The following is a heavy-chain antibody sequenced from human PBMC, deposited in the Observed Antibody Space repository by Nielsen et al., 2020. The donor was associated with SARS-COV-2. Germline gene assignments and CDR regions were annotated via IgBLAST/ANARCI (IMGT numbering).Heavy chain of an antibody. CDR3: ARRGGYCSSTSCYTGGDAFDI. CDR1: GYSFPTYW. J-gene: IGHJ3*02. Sequence: GESLKISCKGSGYSFPTYWIGWVRQMPGKGLEWMGIIYPGDSDTRYSPSFQGQVTISADKSISTAYLQWSSLKASDTAMYYCARRGGYCSSTSCYTGGDAFDIWGQGTMVTVSS. CDR2: IYPGDSDT. D-gene: IGHD2-2*02. V-gene: IGHV5-51*01.